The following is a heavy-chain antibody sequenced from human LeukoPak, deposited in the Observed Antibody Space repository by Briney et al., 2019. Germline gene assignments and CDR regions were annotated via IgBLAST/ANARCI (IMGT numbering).Heavy chain of an antibody. Sequence: GGSLRLSCAASGFTFSVYDMYWIRQSPGKGLECVSVISRGGISYYADSVKGRFTISRDNSKNTLYLQMNSLRAEDTAVYYCARDWSEVAYGDNGIGYWGQGTLVTVSS. CDR2: ISRGGIS. J-gene: IGHJ4*02. CDR3: ARDWSEVAYGDNGIGY. V-gene: IGHV3-66*01. D-gene: IGHD4-17*01. CDR1: GFTFSVYD.